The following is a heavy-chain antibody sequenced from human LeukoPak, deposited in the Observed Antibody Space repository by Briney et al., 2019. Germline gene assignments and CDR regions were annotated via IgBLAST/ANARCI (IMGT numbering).Heavy chain of an antibody. CDR2: IWYDGSNK. D-gene: IGHD1-26*01. J-gene: IGHJ4*02. CDR1: GSTFSSYG. CDR3: TRETTTLDY. V-gene: IGHV3-33*01. Sequence: GGSLRLSCAASGSTFSSYGMHWVRQAPGKGLEWVAVIWYDGSNKFYADSVKGRFTISRDNSKNTLYLQMNSLRAEDTAVYYCTRETTTLDYWGQGPLLTVSS.